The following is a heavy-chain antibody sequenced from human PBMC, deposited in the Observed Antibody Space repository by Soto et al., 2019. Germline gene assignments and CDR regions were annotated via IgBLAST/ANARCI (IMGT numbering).Heavy chain of an antibody. J-gene: IGHJ4*02. CDR2: IYTSGST. V-gene: IGHV4-4*07. Sequence: SETLSLTCNVSGDSMTKYYWSWIRQPAGKGLEWIGRIYTSGSTNYNPSLKSRVTMSIDTSNNHFSLNLKSVTAADTAVYYCARTVGAAYYFDFWGQGALVTVSS. CDR3: ARTVGAAYYFDF. CDR1: GDSMTKYY. D-gene: IGHD1-26*01.